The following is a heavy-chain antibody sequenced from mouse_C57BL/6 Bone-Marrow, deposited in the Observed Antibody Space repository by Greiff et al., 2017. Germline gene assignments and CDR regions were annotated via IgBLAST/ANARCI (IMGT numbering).Heavy chain of an antibody. CDR3: ARVYGSSYDY. J-gene: IGHJ2*01. Sequence: EVQVVESGGGLVKPGGSLKLSCAASGFTFSSYAMSWVRQTPEKRLEWVATISDGGSYTYYPDNVKGRFTISRDNAKNNLYLQMSHLKSEDTAMYYCARVYGSSYDYWGQGTTLTVSS. D-gene: IGHD1-1*01. CDR2: ISDGGSYT. CDR1: GFTFSSYA. V-gene: IGHV5-4*01.